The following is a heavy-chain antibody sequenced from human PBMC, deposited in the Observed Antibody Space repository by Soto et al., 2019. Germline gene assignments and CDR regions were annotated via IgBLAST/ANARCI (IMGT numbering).Heavy chain of an antibody. D-gene: IGHD1-26*01. CDR1: GGTFSSYA. CDR3: ARLGNSGSYRGAFDY. J-gene: IGHJ4*02. CDR2: IIPIFGTA. Sequence: VKVSCKASGGTFSSYAISWVRQAPGQGLEWMGGIIPIFGTANYAQKFQGRVTITADKSTSTAYMELSSLRSEDTAVYYCARLGNSGSYRGAFDYWGQGTLVTVSS. V-gene: IGHV1-69*06.